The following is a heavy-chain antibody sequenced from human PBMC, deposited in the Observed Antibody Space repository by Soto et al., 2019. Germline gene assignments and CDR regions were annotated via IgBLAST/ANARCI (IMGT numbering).Heavy chain of an antibody. CDR1: GGSISSYY. D-gene: IGHD3-22*01. CDR2: IYYSGST. J-gene: IGHJ4*02. V-gene: IGHV4-59*08. Sequence: QVQLQESGPGLVKPSETLSLTCTVSGGSISSYYWSWIRQPPGKGLEWIGYIYYSGSTNYNPSLKSPATLAVDPSKTPFSLQLSSVTAADTAVYYCARHDSSGYYPYYFDYWGQGTLVTVSS. CDR3: ARHDSSGYYPYYFDY.